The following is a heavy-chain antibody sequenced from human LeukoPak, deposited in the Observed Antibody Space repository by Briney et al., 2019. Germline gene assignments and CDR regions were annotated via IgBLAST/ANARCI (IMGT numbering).Heavy chain of an antibody. CDR3: ARGDYGGNDLDY. Sequence: PSETLSLTCTVSGGSISSSSYYWGWIRQPPGKGLEWIGSIYYSGSTYYNPSLKSRVTISVDTSKNQFSLKLSSVTAADTAVYYCARGDYGGNDLDYWGQGTLVTVSS. D-gene: IGHD4-23*01. J-gene: IGHJ4*02. CDR2: IYYSGST. CDR1: GGSISSSSYY. V-gene: IGHV4-39*07.